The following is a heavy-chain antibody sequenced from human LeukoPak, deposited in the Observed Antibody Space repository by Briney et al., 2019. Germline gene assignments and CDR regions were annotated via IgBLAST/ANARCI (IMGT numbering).Heavy chain of an antibody. Sequence: PGGSLRLSCAASGFTFSSYSMNWVRQAPGKGLEWVSYISSSSSTIYYADSVKGRFTISRDNAKNSLYLQMNSLRAEDTAVYYCARERHSSGWYYFDYWGQGALVTVSS. CDR3: ARERHSSGWYYFDY. D-gene: IGHD6-19*01. CDR2: ISSSSSTI. J-gene: IGHJ4*02. V-gene: IGHV3-48*01. CDR1: GFTFSSYS.